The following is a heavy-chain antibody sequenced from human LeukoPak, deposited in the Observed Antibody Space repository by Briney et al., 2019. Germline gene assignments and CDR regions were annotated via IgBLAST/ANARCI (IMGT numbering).Heavy chain of an antibody. CDR1: GFTFSSYA. D-gene: IGHD1-26*01. CDR3: AKDHGWELLRWGTYYFDY. V-gene: IGHV3-23*01. Sequence: PGGSLRLSCAASGFTFSSYAMSWVRQAPGKGLEWVSAISGSGGSTYYADSVKGRFTISRDNSKNTLYLQMNSLRAEDTAVYYCAKDHGWELLRWGTYYFDYWGQGTLVTVSS. J-gene: IGHJ4*02. CDR2: ISGSGGST.